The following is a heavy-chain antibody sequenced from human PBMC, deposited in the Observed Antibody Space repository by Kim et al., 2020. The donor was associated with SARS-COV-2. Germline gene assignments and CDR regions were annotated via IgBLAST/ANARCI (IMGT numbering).Heavy chain of an antibody. CDR2: ISSTSSTI. CDR1: GFTFSIYT. J-gene: IGHJ2*01. V-gene: IGHV3-48*04. Sequence: GGSLRLSCAASGFTFSIYTMNWVRQAPGKGPEWISHISSTSSTIYYADSVKGRLTVSRDNAKNSLYLQMNSLRAEDTAIYFCTRENFWYFDLWGRGTLVTVSS. D-gene: IGHD1-7*01. CDR3: TRENFWYFDL.